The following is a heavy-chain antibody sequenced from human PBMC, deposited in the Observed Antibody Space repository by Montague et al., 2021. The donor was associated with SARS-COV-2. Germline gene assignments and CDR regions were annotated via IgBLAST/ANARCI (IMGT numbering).Heavy chain of an antibody. J-gene: IGHJ6*02. CDR1: GGSFSGYY. D-gene: IGHD3-10*01. Sequence: SETLSLTCAVYGGSFSGYYWSWIRQPPGKGLEWIGEINHSGSTXXXPSXXXRATISVDTSKNQFSLKLSSVTAADTAVYYCARGRRILLWFGELFPGGDYYGMDVWGQGTTVTLSS. CDR2: INHSGST. V-gene: IGHV4-34*01. CDR3: ARGRRILLWFGELFPGGDYYGMDV.